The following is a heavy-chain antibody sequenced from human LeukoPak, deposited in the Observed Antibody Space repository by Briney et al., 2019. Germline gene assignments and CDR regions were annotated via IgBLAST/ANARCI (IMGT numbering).Heavy chain of an antibody. J-gene: IGHJ4*02. CDR3: AKSGGFFDT. CDR2: IEQDGSGK. CDR1: GFTFTNYW. V-gene: IGHV3-7*01. Sequence: GGSLRLSCAVSGFTFTNYWMTWVRQAPGKGLEWVANIEQDGSGKYYVDSVVGRFTISRDNAQNLLYLHMNSLRAEDTGVYYCAKSGGFFDTWGQGTLVTVSS. D-gene: IGHD1-26*01.